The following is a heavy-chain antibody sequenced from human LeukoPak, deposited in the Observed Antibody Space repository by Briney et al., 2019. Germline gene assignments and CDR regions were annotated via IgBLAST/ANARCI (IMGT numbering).Heavy chain of an antibody. CDR2: ISHSGST. J-gene: IGHJ4*02. CDR3: AAQYSGYVRLDY. CDR1: GGSFSDYY. Sequence: SETLSLTCAVYGGSFSDYYWSWIRQPPGKGLEWIGEISHSGSTNYNPSLKSRVTMSVDTSKNQFSLKLTSVTAADTAVYYCAAQYSGYVRLDYRGQGTLVTVSS. V-gene: IGHV4-34*01. D-gene: IGHD5-12*01.